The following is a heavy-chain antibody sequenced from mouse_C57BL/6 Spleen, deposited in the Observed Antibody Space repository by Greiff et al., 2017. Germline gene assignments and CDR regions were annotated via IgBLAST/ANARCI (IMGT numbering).Heavy chain of an antibody. D-gene: IGHD2-3*01. CDR3: TRYDGYCCYVDY. CDR1: GFTFTDYY. Sequence: VQLQQSGPVLVKPGPSVTISCKASGFTFTDYYMHWVKQSHGKSLEWIGLVYPYNGGTSYNQKFKGKATLTVDTSSSTAYMELNSLTSEDSAVLYWTRYDGYCCYVDYWGQGTTLTVSS. V-gene: IGHV1-36*01. CDR2: VYPYNGGT. J-gene: IGHJ2*01.